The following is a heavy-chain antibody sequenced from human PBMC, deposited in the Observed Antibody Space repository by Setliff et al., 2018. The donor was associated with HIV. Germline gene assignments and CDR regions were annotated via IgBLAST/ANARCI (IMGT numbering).Heavy chain of an antibody. CDR1: GFTFSSYD. Sequence: SVKVSCKASGFTFSSYDISWVRQAPGQGLEWMGGIIPILGIANYAQKFQGRVTITADKSPNTAYMELSSLRSEDTAVYYCARDSALSFRIQLNWFDPWGQGTLVTVSS. V-gene: IGHV1-69*10. D-gene: IGHD2-2*01. CDR3: ARDSALSFRIQLNWFDP. J-gene: IGHJ5*02. CDR2: IIPILGIA.